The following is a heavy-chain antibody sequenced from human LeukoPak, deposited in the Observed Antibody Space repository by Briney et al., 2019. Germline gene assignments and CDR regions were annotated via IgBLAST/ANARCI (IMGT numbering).Heavy chain of an antibody. Sequence: ASVKVSCKASGYTFTSYHMHWVRQAPGQGLEWMGIINPSGGSTSYAQKFQGRVTMTRDTSTSTVYMELSSLRSEDTAVYYCAREDPNYGGNSVLPFDYWGQGTLVTVSS. CDR3: AREDPNYGGNSVLPFDY. V-gene: IGHV1-46*01. J-gene: IGHJ4*01. D-gene: IGHD4-23*01. CDR2: INPSGGST. CDR1: GYTFTSYH.